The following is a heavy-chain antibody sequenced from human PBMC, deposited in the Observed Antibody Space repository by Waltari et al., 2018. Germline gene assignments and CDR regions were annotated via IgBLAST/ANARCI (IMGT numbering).Heavy chain of an antibody. J-gene: IGHJ4*02. CDR3: YYHDNADYHPGG. Sequence: QLQLQESGPGLVKPSETLSLTCTVSGGSISRNNFYWGWIRQPPGKGLEWIGSIYYSGTTDYNSSLQSRVTISVDRSKNQLSLNLNSVTAADTAVYMAYYHDNADYHPGGWGQGTLVTVSS. V-gene: IGHV4-39*07. CDR2: IYYSGTT. D-gene: IGHD3-22*01. CDR1: GGSISRNNFY.